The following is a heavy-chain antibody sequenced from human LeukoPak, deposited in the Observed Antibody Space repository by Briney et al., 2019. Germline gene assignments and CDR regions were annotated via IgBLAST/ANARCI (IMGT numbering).Heavy chain of an antibody. J-gene: IGHJ6*03. CDR2: IYYSGST. Sequence: PSETLSLTCTVSGGSISSSSYYWGWIRQPPGKGMEWIGSIYYSGSTYYNPSLKSRVTISVDTSKNQFSLKLSSVTAADTAVYYCARQGDLGGRWYYYYMDVWGKGTTVTVSS. D-gene: IGHD3-3*01. V-gene: IGHV4-39*07. CDR1: GGSISSSSYY. CDR3: ARQGDLGGRWYYYYMDV.